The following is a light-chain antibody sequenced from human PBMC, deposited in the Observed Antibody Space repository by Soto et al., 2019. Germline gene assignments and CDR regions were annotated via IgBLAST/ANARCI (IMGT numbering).Light chain of an antibody. Sequence: DIVMTQSPDSLAVSLGERATINCKSSQSVLHSSNNKNYLAWYQQKPGQPPTLLIYWASTPDSGIPDRFSGSGSRTDFTLSISSLQDEDVAVYYWQQYYSPWTFGQGTKVEIK. V-gene: IGKV4-1*01. CDR3: QQYYSPWT. CDR2: WAS. CDR1: QSVLHSSNNKNY. J-gene: IGKJ1*01.